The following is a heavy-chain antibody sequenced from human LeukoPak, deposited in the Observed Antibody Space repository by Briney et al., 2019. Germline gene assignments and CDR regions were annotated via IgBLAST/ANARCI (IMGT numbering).Heavy chain of an antibody. CDR1: GGTFSSYA. CDR2: IIPIFGTA. CDR3: ARIAVAGP. J-gene: IGHJ5*02. Sequence: ASVTVSCTASGGTFSSYAISWVRQAPGQGLEWMGGIIPIFGTANYAQKFQGRVTITADESTSTAYMELSSLRSEDTAVYYCARIAVAGPWGQGTLVTVSS. V-gene: IGHV1-69*01. D-gene: IGHD6-19*01.